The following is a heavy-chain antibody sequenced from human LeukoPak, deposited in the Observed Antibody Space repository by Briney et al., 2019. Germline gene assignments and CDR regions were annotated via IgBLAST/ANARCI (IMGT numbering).Heavy chain of an antibody. V-gene: IGHV1-8*01. Sequence: GASVKVSCKAFGYTFTSYDINWGRQAPGQGLEWMGGMNPNSGNTGYAQKFQGRVTMTRNTSISTAYMELSSLRSEDTAVYYCARERVNYYDSSGYYEDFDYWGQGALVTVSS. CDR1: GYTFTSYD. D-gene: IGHD3-22*01. CDR2: MNPNSGNT. J-gene: IGHJ4*02. CDR3: ARERVNYYDSSGYYEDFDY.